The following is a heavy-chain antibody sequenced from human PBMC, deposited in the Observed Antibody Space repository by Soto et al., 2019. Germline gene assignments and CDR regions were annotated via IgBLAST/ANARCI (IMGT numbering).Heavy chain of an antibody. Sequence: EVQLVQSGAEVKKPGESLKISCKGSGYSFTSYWIGWVRQMPGKGLEWMGIIYPGDSDTRYSPSFQGQVTISADKSISTAYLQWSSLKASDTAMYYCARTGYSYGPGINYYYYYGMDVWGQGTTVTVSS. CDR1: GYSFTSYW. CDR2: IYPGDSDT. D-gene: IGHD5-18*01. J-gene: IGHJ6*02. V-gene: IGHV5-51*01. CDR3: ARTGYSYGPGINYYYYYGMDV.